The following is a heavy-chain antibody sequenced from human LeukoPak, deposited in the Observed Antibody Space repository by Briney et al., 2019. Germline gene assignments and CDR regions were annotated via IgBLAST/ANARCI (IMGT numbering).Heavy chain of an antibody. Sequence: GASVKVSCKASGYTFTNYYIHWVRQAPGQGLEWMGIINPSGGSTSYAQKFQGRVTMTRDMSTSTVYMELSSLRSEDTAIYYCARIRDGYNDAYDLWGQGTVVTVPS. CDR3: ARIRDGYNDAYDL. D-gene: IGHD5-24*01. J-gene: IGHJ3*01. CDR2: INPSGGST. V-gene: IGHV1-46*01. CDR1: GYTFTNYY.